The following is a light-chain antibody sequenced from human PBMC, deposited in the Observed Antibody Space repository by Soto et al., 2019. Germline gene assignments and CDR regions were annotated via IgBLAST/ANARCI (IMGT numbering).Light chain of an antibody. Sequence: DLQLTQSPSLLSASVGDRVTITCRASQDISSYLAWYQQKPGRAPELLIHGAHSLHSGVPSRFSGGGSGTDFTLTISSLHPDEFATYYCQQYDSYSYTVGKGTKVDIK. CDR3: QQYDSYSYT. CDR1: QDISSY. CDR2: GAH. V-gene: IGKV1-9*01. J-gene: IGKJ2*01.